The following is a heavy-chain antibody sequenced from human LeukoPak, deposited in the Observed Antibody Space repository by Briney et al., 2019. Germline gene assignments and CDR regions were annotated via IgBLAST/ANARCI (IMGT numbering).Heavy chain of an antibody. J-gene: IGHJ4*02. D-gene: IGHD2-15*01. CDR1: GGSISSYY. V-gene: IGHV4-59*01. CDR2: IYYSGRN. CDR3: ARGTRMGLQIDY. Sequence: PSETLSLTCTVSGGSISSYYWSWIRQPPGQGLERIGYIYYSGRNNYNPSLKSRVTISVDTSKNQFSLKLSSVTAADTAVYYCARGTRMGLQIDYWGQGTLITVSS.